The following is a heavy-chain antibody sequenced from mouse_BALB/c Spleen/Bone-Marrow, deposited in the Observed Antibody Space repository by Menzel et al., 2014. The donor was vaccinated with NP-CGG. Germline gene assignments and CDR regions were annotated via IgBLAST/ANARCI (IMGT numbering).Heavy chain of an antibody. CDR2: IYPGDGDT. CDR1: GYTFTSYW. J-gene: IGHJ2*01. CDR3: ARGAPFDY. Sequence: LEESGAELARPGASVKLSCKASGYTFTSYWMQWVKQGPGQGLEWIGAIYPGDGDTTYTQKFKGKATLTADKSSSTAYMQLSSLASEDSAVYYCARGAPFDYWGQGTTLTVSS. V-gene: IGHV1-87*01.